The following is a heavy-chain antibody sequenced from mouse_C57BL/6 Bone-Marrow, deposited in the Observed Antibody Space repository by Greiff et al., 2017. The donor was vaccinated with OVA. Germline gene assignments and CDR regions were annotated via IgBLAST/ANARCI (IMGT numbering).Heavy chain of an antibody. D-gene: IGHD1-1*01. Sequence: LVESGAELARPGASVKLSCKASGYTFTSYGISWVKQRTGQGLEWIGEIYPRSGNTYYNEKFKGKATLTADKSSSTAYMELRSLTSEDSAVYFCAREDITTVVATDYWGQGTTLTVSS. CDR3: AREDITTVVATDY. V-gene: IGHV1-81*01. CDR1: GYTFTSYG. J-gene: IGHJ2*01. CDR2: IYPRSGNT.